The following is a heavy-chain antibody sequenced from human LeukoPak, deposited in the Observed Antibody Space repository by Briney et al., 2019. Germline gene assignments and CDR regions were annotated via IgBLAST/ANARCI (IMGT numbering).Heavy chain of an antibody. Sequence: GGPLRLSCAASGFSFSSFWMHWVRQVPGKGLVWVSGINSDGTTTGYADSVKGRFTISRDNAKNTVSLQMSSLRAEDTALYYCARGGYGAHMGWGQGTLVTVSS. CDR1: GFSFSSFW. J-gene: IGHJ4*02. CDR3: ARGGYGAHMG. V-gene: IGHV3-74*01. D-gene: IGHD4-17*01. CDR2: INSDGTTT.